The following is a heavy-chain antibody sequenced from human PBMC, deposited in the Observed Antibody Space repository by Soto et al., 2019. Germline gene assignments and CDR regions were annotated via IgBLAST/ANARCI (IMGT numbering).Heavy chain of an antibody. CDR2: IKSKTDGGTT. V-gene: IGHV3-15*01. J-gene: IGHJ4*02. CDR1: GFTFRSYV. D-gene: IGHD3-16*01. Sequence: EVQLLESGGGLIQPGGSLRPSCVASGFTFRSYVMAWVRQDPGKGLEWVGRIKSKTDGGTTDYAAPVKGRFTISRDDSKNTLYLQMNSLKTEDTAVYYCTTDPHFGDYVCSWCQGTLVTVSS. CDR3: TTDPHFGDYVCS.